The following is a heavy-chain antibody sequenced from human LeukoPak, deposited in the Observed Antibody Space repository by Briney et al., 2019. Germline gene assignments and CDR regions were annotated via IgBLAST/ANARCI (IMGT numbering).Heavy chain of an antibody. Sequence: HSGGSLRLSCAASGFTFSSYEMNWVRQAPGKGLEWVSYISSSGSTIYYADSVKGRFTISRDNTWNSLYLQMNSLRAEDTAVYYCARDGTAPGLYFDLWGQGTLVTVSS. CDR3: ARDGTAPGLYFDL. J-gene: IGHJ4*01. CDR1: GFTFSSYE. D-gene: IGHD1/OR15-1a*01. V-gene: IGHV3-48*03. CDR2: ISSSGSTI.